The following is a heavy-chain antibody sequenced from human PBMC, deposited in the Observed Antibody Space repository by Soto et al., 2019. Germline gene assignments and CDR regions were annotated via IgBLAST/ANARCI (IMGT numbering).Heavy chain of an antibody. CDR3: ASGKKKLFALRYYYGLDV. Sequence: QVQLVESGGGVVQPGRSLRLSCAASGFTFSNYGMHWVRQAPGKGLEWVAVASYDGSNQYYGDSEKGRFTISRDNSKNPLYLQMNSLRAEDTAVYYCASGKKKLFALRYYYGLDVWGQGTTVTVSS. V-gene: IGHV3-30*03. CDR2: ASYDGSNQ. J-gene: IGHJ6*01. CDR1: GFTFSNYG. D-gene: IGHD6-6*01.